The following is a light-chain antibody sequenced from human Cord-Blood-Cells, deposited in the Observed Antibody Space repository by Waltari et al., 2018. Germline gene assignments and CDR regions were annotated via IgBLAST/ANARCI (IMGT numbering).Light chain of an antibody. V-gene: IGKV3-15*01. CDR2: GAS. Sequence: IVMTQSPATLSVSTGERATLSCRASQSVSSNLAWYQQKPGQAPRLLIYGASTRAAGIPARFSVGGSGTEFTLTISSLQSEDFAVYYCQQYSIWPPITFGQGTRLEIK. CDR1: QSVSSN. J-gene: IGKJ5*01. CDR3: QQYSIWPPIT.